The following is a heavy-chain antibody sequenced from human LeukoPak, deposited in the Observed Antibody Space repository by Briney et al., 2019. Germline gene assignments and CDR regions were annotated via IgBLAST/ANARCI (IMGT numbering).Heavy chain of an antibody. CDR1: GGSISSSSYY. D-gene: IGHD1-26*01. Sequence: SETLSLTCTVSGGSISSSSYYWGWIRQPPGKGLEWIGSIYYSGSTYYNPPLKSRVTISVDTSKNQFSLKLSSVTAADTAVYYCAREGQWDDAFDIWGQGTMVTVSS. CDR3: AREGQWDDAFDI. CDR2: IYYSGST. V-gene: IGHV4-39*02. J-gene: IGHJ3*02.